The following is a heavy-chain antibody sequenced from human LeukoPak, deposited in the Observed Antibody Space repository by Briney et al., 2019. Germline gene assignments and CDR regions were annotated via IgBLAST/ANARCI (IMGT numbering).Heavy chain of an antibody. D-gene: IGHD2-15*01. J-gene: IGHJ6*04. CDR1: GFTFSSYS. Sequence: PGGSLRLSCAASGFTFSSYSMNWVRQAPGKGLEWVSSISSSSGYIYYADSVKGRFTISRDNAKNSLYLQMNSLRAEDTAVYYCARDGGGVVVVVAATTGTGMDVWGKGTTVTVSS. CDR2: ISSSSGYI. CDR3: ARDGGGVVVVVAATTGTGMDV. V-gene: IGHV3-21*01.